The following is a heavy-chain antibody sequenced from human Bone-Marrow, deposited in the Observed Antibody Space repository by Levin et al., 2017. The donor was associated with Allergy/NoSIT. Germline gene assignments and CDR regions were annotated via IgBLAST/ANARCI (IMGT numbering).Heavy chain of an antibody. V-gene: IGHV1-46*01. CDR3: ARVFSHNSYSDI. D-gene: IGHD2/OR15-2a*01. Sequence: GESLKISCKASGYTFTSYYLHWVRQAPGQGLEWVGMIDPSGGSTNYAQKFQGRLTMTRDTSTTTVYMELSSLRSDDTATYYCARVFSHNSYSDIWGQGTPVTVS. CDR2: IDPSGGST. J-gene: IGHJ4*02. CDR1: GYTFTSYY.